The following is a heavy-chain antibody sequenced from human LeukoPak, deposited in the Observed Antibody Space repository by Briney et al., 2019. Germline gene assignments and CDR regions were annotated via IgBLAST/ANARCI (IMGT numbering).Heavy chain of an antibody. Sequence: SETPSLTCAVYGGSFSGYYWSWIRQPPGKGLEWIGEINHSGSTNYNPSLKSRVTISVDTSKNQFSLKLSSVTAADTAVYYCAWSYYDFWSGPSGFDPWGQGTLVTVSS. CDR2: INHSGST. J-gene: IGHJ5*02. CDR1: GGSFSGYY. D-gene: IGHD3-3*01. V-gene: IGHV4-34*01. CDR3: AWSYYDFWSGPSGFDP.